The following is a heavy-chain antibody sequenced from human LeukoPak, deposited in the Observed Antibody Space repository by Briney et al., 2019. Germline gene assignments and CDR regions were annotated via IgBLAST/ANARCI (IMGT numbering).Heavy chain of an antibody. V-gene: IGHV3-21*01. Sequence: GGSLRLSCAASGFTFSSYSMNWVRQAPGKGLEWVSSISSSSSYIYYADSVKGRFTISRDNAKNSLYLQMNSLRAEDTAVYYCARGRQPGSSGSYYTYWGQGTLVTVSS. J-gene: IGHJ4*02. CDR3: ARGRQPGSSGSYYTY. D-gene: IGHD1-26*01. CDR2: ISSSSSYI. CDR1: GFTFSSYS.